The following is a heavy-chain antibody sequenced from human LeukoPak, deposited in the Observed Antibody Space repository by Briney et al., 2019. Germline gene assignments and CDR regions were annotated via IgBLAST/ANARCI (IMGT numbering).Heavy chain of an antibody. D-gene: IGHD5-24*01. CDR2: ISSGGSDR. J-gene: IGHJ4*02. V-gene: IGHV3-30-3*01. CDR3: AKSRDGYNSPFDY. Sequence: GGSLRLSCAASGFTFSNYAIHWVRQAPGKGLEWVAVISSGGSDRFYADSVKGRFTVSRDNSKNTLYLQMSSLRVEDTAVYYCAKSRDGYNSPFDYWGQGTLVTVSS. CDR1: GFTFSNYA.